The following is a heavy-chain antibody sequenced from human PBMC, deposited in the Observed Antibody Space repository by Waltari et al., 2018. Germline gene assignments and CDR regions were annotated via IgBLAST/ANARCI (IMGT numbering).Heavy chain of an antibody. D-gene: IGHD3-10*01. CDR1: GFTFSNYL. CDR2: INIDGSST. CDR3: ASGDD. J-gene: IGHJ1*01. Sequence: EVQLVESGGGLVQPGGSLRLSCAASGFTFSNYLMHWVRQAPGRGLMLVERINIDGSSTDYADSVKGRFTISRDNAKNTRYLHMNSLRAEDTAVYYCASGDDWGRGTLVTVSS. V-gene: IGHV3-74*01.